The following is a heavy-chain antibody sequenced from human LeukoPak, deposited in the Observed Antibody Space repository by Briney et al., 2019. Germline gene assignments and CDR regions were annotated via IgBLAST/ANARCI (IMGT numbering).Heavy chain of an antibody. CDR3: ARGRCSTSCHKDYYYMDV. J-gene: IGHJ6*03. D-gene: IGHD2-2*02. Sequence: SVKVSCKASGGTFSSYAISWVRQAPGQGLEWMGGIIPIFGTANYAQKFQGRVTITADESTSTAYMELSSLRSEDTAVYYCARGRCSTSCHKDYYYMDVWGKGTTVTVSS. CDR2: IIPIFGTA. V-gene: IGHV1-69*13. CDR1: GGTFSSYA.